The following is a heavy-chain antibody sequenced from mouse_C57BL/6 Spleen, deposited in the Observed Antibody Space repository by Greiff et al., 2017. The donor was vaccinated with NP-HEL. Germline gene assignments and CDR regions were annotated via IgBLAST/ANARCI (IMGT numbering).Heavy chain of an antibody. CDR2: IDPENGDT. CDR1: GFNIKDDY. Sequence: EVQLQQSGAELVRPGASVKLSCTASGFNIKDDYMHWVKQRPEQGLEWIGWIDPENGDTEYASKFQGKATITADTSSNTAYLQLSSLTSEDTAVYYCTGGNYGRFAYWGQGTLVTVSA. CDR3: TGGNYGRFAY. J-gene: IGHJ3*01. D-gene: IGHD2-1*01. V-gene: IGHV14-4*01.